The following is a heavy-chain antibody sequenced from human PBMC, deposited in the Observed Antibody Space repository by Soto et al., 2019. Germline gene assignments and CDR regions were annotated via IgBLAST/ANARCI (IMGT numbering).Heavy chain of an antibody. D-gene: IGHD6-13*01. CDR1: GYNFQNYW. CDR3: AIEVGRSNQFDL. J-gene: IGHJ5*02. Sequence: GESLKISCKGSGYNFQNYWIGWVRQVPGKGLEWVGIVLPGDSDTRYSPSFQGHVTISVDKSISTAYLQWTSLEASDTAVYYCAIEVGRSNQFDLWGQGTMVTVSS. V-gene: IGHV5-51*06. CDR2: VLPGDSDT.